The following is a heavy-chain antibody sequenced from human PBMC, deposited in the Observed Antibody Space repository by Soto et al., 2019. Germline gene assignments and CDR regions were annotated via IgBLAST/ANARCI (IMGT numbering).Heavy chain of an antibody. CDR3: ARIMCGGDCYDFDY. CDR2: IWYDGSNK. J-gene: IGHJ4*02. V-gene: IGHV3-33*01. Sequence: QVQLVESGGGVVQPGRSLRLSCAASGFTFSGYGMHWVRQAPGKGLEWVAVIWYDGSNKYSADSVKGRFTISRDNSKNTLYLQMNSLRAEDTAVYYCARIMCGGDCYDFDYWGQGTLVTVSS. D-gene: IGHD2-21*02. CDR1: GFTFSGYG.